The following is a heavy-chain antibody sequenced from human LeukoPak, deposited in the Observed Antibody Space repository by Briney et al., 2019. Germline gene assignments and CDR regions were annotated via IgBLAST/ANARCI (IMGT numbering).Heavy chain of an antibody. CDR3: ARVVAVADTPGSWFDP. Sequence: SVKVSCKASGGTFSSYAISWVRQAPGQGLEWMGGIIPIFGTANYAQKFQGRVTITADKSTSTAYMELSSLRSEDTAVYYCARVVAVADTPGSWFDPWGQGTLVTVSS. CDR2: IIPIFGTA. D-gene: IGHD6-19*01. J-gene: IGHJ5*02. CDR1: GGTFSSYA. V-gene: IGHV1-69*06.